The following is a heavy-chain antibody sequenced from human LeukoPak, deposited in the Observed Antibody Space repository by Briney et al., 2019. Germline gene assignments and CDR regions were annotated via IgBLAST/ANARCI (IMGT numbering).Heavy chain of an antibody. D-gene: IGHD6-13*01. V-gene: IGHV4-34*01. CDR1: GGSFSGYY. J-gene: IGHJ4*02. CDR3: ARGQAAAD. CDR2: INHSGST. Sequence: SETLSLTCAVYGGSFSGYYWSWIRQPPGKGPEWIGEINHSGSTNYNPSLKSRVTISVDTSKNQFSLKLSSVTAADTAVYYCARGQAAADWGQGTLVTVSS.